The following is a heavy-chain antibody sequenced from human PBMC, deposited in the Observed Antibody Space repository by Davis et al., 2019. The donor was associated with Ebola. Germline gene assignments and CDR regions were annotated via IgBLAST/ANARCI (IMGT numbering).Heavy chain of an antibody. J-gene: IGHJ4*02. CDR3: AKHWDY. Sequence: GESLKISCAASGFTFSDYAMSWVRQVPGKGLEWVSSISGSGGSTDYADSVKGRFTISRDNSKKTLYLQMNSLRAEDTAVYYCAKHWDYWGQGTLVTVSS. D-gene: IGHD1-1*01. V-gene: IGHV3-23*01. CDR1: GFTFSDYA. CDR2: ISGSGGST.